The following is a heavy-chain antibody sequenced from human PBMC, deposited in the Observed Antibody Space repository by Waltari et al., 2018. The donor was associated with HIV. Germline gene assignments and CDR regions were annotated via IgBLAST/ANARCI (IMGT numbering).Heavy chain of an antibody. Sequence: QLQLQESGPALVKPSDTLPLTCTVSTGYITQSYYWGWVRQSPGTGLEWIGTVYSNGVTHCTPSLESRVTMSVDTSKNQFSLTLTSVTAADTALYFCATLRMVTGTIDDWGQGILVTVSS. D-gene: IGHD2-21*02. V-gene: IGHV4-39*01. J-gene: IGHJ4*02. CDR1: TGYITQSYY. CDR2: VYSNGVT. CDR3: ATLRMVTGTIDD.